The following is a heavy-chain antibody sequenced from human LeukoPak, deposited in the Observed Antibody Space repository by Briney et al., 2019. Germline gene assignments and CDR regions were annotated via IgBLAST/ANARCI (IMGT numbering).Heavy chain of an antibody. Sequence: GGSLRLSCAASGFTFSSYGMHWVRQAPGKGLEWVAFIRYDGSNKYYADSVKGRFTISRDNSKNTLYLQMNSLRAEDTAVYYCAKTGFEWELTYFDYWGQGTLVTVSS. J-gene: IGHJ4*02. CDR3: AKTGFEWELTYFDY. CDR2: IRYDGSNK. V-gene: IGHV3-30*02. CDR1: GFTFSSYG. D-gene: IGHD1-26*01.